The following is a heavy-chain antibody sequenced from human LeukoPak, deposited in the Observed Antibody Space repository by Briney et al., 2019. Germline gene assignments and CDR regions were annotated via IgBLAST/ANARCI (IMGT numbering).Heavy chain of an antibody. CDR1: GFTFSSYG. Sequence: PGGSLRLSCVASGFTFSSYGMNWVRQAPGKGLEWVSSISGGSSYIYYADSVEGRFTISRDNAKNSLYLQMNSLRAEDTAMYYCARDLRPYDYVWGTDYWGQGTLVTVSS. CDR2: ISGGSSYI. D-gene: IGHD3-16*01. CDR3: ARDLRPYDYVWGTDY. V-gene: IGHV3-21*01. J-gene: IGHJ4*02.